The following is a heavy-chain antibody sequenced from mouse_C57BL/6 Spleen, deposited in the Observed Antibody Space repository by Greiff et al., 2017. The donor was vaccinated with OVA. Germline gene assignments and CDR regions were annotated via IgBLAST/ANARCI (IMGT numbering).Heavy chain of an antibody. D-gene: IGHD2-4*01. CDR2: FHPYNDDT. V-gene: IGHV1-47*01. CDR3: ARGGLRQGRYFDV. J-gene: IGHJ1*03. CDR1: GYTFTTYP. Sequence: QVQLKESGAELVKPGASVKMSCKASGYTFTTYPIEWMKQNHGKSLEWIGNFHPYNDDTKYNEKFKGKATLTVEKSSSTVYLELSRLTSDDSAVYYCARGGLRQGRYFDVWGTGTTVTVSS.